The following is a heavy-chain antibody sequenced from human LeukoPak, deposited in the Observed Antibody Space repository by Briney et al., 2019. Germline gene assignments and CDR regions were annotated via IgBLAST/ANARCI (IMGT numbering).Heavy chain of an antibody. D-gene: IGHD1-26*01. Sequence: ASVKVSCKASGYTFTNYGISWVRQAPGQGLEWMGWISAYNGNTNYAQKLQGRVTITADKSTSTAYMELSSLRSEDTAVYYCARVVGALTGPFDYWGQGTLVTVSS. V-gene: IGHV1-18*01. CDR1: GYTFTNYG. CDR2: ISAYNGNT. J-gene: IGHJ4*02. CDR3: ARVVGALTGPFDY.